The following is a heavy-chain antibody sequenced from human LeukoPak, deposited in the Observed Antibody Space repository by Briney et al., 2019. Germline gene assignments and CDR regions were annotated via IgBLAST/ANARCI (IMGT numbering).Heavy chain of an antibody. J-gene: IGHJ5*02. CDR3: ARNISTVANGARYNWFDP. D-gene: IGHD4-11*01. CDR1: GGSISSTSSY. Sequence: PSEILSLTCIVSGGSISSTSSYWDWIRQSPGKGLEWIGTIYFSGSTDYNPSLKSRVTMSVETSKNQFSRKLSSVTDADTAVYYCARNISTVANGARYNWFDPWGQGTLVTVSS. CDR2: IYFSGST. V-gene: IGHV4-39*01.